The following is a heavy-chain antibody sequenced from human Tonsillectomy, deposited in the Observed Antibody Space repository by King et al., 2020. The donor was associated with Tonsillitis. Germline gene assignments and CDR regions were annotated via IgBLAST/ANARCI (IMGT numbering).Heavy chain of an antibody. V-gene: IGHV3-30*18. CDR2: ISYDASNK. Sequence: QLVQSGGGVVQPGRSLRLSCAASGFTFSSYGMHWVRQAPGKGLEWVAVISYDASNKYYVDSVKGRFTISRDNSQNTLYLQMNSLRADDTSVYYCVKNGAGGTSWDALNYWGQGTLVTVSS. J-gene: IGHJ4*02. CDR1: GFTFSSYG. D-gene: IGHD6-13*01. CDR3: VKNGAGGTSWDALNY.